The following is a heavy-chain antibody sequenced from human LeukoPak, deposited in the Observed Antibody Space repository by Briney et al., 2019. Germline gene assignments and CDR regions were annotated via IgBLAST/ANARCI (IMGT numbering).Heavy chain of an antibody. J-gene: IGHJ6*03. D-gene: IGHD2-15*01. V-gene: IGHV1-8*03. Sequence: ASVKVSCKASGYTFTSYDINWVRQATGQGLEWMGWMNPNSGNTGYAQKFQGRVTITRNTSISTAYMELSSLRSEDTAVYYCARQKDIVVVVAGDYYYYYYMDVWGKGTTVTVSS. CDR3: ARQKDIVVVVAGDYYYYYYMDV. CDR2: MNPNSGNT. CDR1: GYTFTSYD.